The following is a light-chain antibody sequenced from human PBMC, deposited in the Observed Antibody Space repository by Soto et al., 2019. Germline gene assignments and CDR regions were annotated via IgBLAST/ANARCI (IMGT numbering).Light chain of an antibody. V-gene: IGKV3-15*01. CDR1: QSVTNN. J-gene: IGKJ2*01. CDR3: QQYNNWPHVT. CDR2: RAS. Sequence: IGMTQSPATLSVAPGERASLSCRASQSVTNNLAWYQQKPGQTPSLLIYRASTRATGIPVRFSGSGSGTEFTLTISSLQSEDFAIYYCQQYNNWPHVTFGQGTKLEIK.